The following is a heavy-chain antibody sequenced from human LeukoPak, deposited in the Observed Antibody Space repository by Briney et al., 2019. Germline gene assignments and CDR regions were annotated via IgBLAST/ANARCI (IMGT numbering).Heavy chain of an antibody. D-gene: IGHD2-15*01. CDR2: ISAYNGNT. V-gene: IGHV1-18*01. CDR1: GYTFTSYG. Sequence: ASVKVSCKTSGYTFTSYGFSWARQAPGQGLEWMGWISAYNGNTNYAQKFRGRVTMTTGTSTSTVYMELRSLRSDDTAVYYCARGGLFCSSGSCYGFEYWGQGALVTVSS. CDR3: ARGGLFCSSGSCYGFEY. J-gene: IGHJ4*02.